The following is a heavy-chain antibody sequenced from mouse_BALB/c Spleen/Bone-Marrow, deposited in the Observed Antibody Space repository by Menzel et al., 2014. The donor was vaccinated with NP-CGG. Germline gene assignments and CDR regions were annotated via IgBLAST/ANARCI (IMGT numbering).Heavy chain of an antibody. J-gene: IGHJ2*01. D-gene: IGHD1-2*01. V-gene: IGHV7-3*02. CDR2: IRNKANGYTT. Sequence: EVKLMESGGGLVQPGGSLRLPCATSGFTFTDYYMNWVRQPPGKALEWLGFIRNKANGYTTEYSASVKGRFTISRDNSQSILYLQMNTLRAEDSATYYCARDIGRLLFDFWGQGTTLTVSS. CDR3: ARDIGRLLFDF. CDR1: GFTFTDYY.